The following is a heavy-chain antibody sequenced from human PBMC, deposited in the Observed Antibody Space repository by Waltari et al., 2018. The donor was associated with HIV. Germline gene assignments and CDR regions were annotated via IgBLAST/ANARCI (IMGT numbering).Heavy chain of an antibody. CDR3: ARDDYDFWSGPRRDKNYGMDV. CDR1: GFSFSDYW. J-gene: IGHJ6*02. Sequence: LVQSGGVLVQPGGSLRLSCAASGFSFSDYWLHWFRQSPWKGLEWVSRINSDGGDATYADSVKGRFTVSRDNAKNTLFLEMSSLRVEDTAVYYCARDDYDFWSGPRRDKNYGMDVWGQGTAVTVSS. V-gene: IGHV3-74*01. D-gene: IGHD3-3*01. CDR2: INSDGGDA.